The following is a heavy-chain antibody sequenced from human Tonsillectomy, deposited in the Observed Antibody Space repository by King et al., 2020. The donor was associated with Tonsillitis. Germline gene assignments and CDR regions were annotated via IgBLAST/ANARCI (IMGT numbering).Heavy chain of an antibody. CDR2: IGKVGDT. D-gene: IGHD2-8*02. CDR3: ARGREALVFYYYYMDV. Sequence: VQLVESGGGLVQPGGSLRLSCAASGFTFSGYDMHWVRQVTGKGLEWVAGIGKVGDTYYPGSVKGRFPISRDNAKNSGYLEVNTLRAEDTAVYYCARGREALVFYYYYMDVWGKGTTVTVSS. V-gene: IGHV3-13*01. J-gene: IGHJ6*03. CDR1: GFTFSGYD.